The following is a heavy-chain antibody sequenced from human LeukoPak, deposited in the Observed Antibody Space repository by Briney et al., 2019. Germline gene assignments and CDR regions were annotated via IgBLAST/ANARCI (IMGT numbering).Heavy chain of an antibody. Sequence: PSETLSLTCTVSGGSISTYYWSWIRQPPGKGLEWIGYIYYSGSTNYNPSLKSRVTTSVDTSKNQFSLNLSSVTAADTAVYYCARGGSSGSSWFDPWGQGTLVTVSS. CDR2: IYYSGST. V-gene: IGHV4-59*01. CDR1: GGSISTYY. CDR3: ARGGSSGSSWFDP. J-gene: IGHJ5*02. D-gene: IGHD3-22*01.